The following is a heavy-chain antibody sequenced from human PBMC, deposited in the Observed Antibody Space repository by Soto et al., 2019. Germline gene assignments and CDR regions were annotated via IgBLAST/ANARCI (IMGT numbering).Heavy chain of an antibody. D-gene: IGHD2-15*01. J-gene: IGHJ4*02. CDR2: ISAYNGNT. CDR3: ARDDCSGGSCYLDY. V-gene: IGHV1-18*01. CDR1: GYTFTSYG. Sequence: ASVKVSCKASGYTFTSYGISWVRQAPGQGLEWMGWISAYNGNTNHAQKLQGRVTMTTDTSTGTAYMELRSLRSDDTAVYYCARDDCSGGSCYLDYWGQGTLVTVSS.